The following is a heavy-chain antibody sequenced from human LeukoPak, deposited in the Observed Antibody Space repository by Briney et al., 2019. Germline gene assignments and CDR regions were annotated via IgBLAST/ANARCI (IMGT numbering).Heavy chain of an antibody. Sequence: GGSLRLSCAASGFTSSSYGMHWVRQAPGKGLEWVAVIWYDGRNKYYADSVKGRFTISRDNSKNTLYLQMNILRAEDTAVYYCARGEGRYSYVFDYWGQGTLVTVSS. D-gene: IGHD5-18*01. V-gene: IGHV3-33*01. CDR1: GFTSSSYG. J-gene: IGHJ4*02. CDR2: IWYDGRNK. CDR3: ARGEGRYSYVFDY.